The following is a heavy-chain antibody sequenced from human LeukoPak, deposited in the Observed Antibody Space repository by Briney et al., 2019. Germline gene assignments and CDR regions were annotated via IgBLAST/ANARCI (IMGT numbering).Heavy chain of an antibody. CDR1: GFTFSDHY. J-gene: IGHJ4*02. CDR2: IRNKGSSYTT. V-gene: IGHV3-72*01. Sequence: PGGSLRLSCVASGFTFSDHYMDWVRQAPGKGLEWVGRIRNKGSSYTTEYAASVKGRFIISREDSKNSLFLQMSSLTTEDTAVYYCARPNPSGWYFDYWGQGTVVTVSS. D-gene: IGHD6-19*01. CDR3: ARPNPSGWYFDY.